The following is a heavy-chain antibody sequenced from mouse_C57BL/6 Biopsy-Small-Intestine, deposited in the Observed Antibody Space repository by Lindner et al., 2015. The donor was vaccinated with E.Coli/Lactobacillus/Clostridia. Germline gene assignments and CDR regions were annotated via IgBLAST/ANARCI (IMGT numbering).Heavy chain of an antibody. CDR1: GYTFTDYS. D-gene: IGHD2-5*01. V-gene: IGHV1-18*01. Sequence: EVQLQESGPELVKPGSSVKISCKASGYTFTDYSMDWVKQSHGKSLEWIGAISPNNGGTSYNQKFKGKATLTVDKSSSTAYMELRSLTSEDSAVYYCARDSNYVGYYFDYWGQGTTLTVSS. CDR2: ISPNNGGT. CDR3: ARDSNYVGYYFDY. J-gene: IGHJ2*01.